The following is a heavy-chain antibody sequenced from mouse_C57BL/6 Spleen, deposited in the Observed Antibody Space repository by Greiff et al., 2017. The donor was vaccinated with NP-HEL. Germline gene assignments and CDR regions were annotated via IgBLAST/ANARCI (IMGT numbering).Heavy chain of an antibody. Sequence: EVQLQQSGPVLVKPGASVKMSCKASGYTFTDYYMNWVKQSHGKSLEWIGVINPYNGGTSYNQKFKGKATLTVDKSSSTAYMELNSLTSEDSAVYYCDLYDYDWYFDVWGTGTTVTVSS. CDR1: GYTFTDYY. J-gene: IGHJ1*03. D-gene: IGHD2-4*01. CDR2: INPYNGGT. CDR3: DLYDYDWYFDV. V-gene: IGHV1-19*01.